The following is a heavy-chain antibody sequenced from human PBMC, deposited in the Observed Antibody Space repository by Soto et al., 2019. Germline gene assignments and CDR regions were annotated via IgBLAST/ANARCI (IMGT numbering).Heavy chain of an antibody. CDR1: GFGFSSFA. J-gene: IGHJ4*02. D-gene: IGHD3-10*01. V-gene: IGHV3-23*01. CDR2: ISATGGLT. Sequence: LLESGGGFIQPGGSLRLSCAASGFGFSSFAMSWVRQTPGRGLEWVSNISATGGLTYFADSVKGRFTISRDNSENTLHLQMNSLRAEDTAIYYCAKDKWFGSGPVFDDWGQGSLVTVSS. CDR3: AKDKWFGSGPVFDD.